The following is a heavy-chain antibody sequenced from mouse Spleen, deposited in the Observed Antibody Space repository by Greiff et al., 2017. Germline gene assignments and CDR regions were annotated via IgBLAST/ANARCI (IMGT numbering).Heavy chain of an antibody. CDR1: GYTFSSYW. J-gene: IGHJ4*01. V-gene: IGHV1-9*01. D-gene: IGHD1-2*01. Sequence: QVQLKQSGAELMKPGASVKISCKATGYTFSSYWIEWVKQRPGHGLEWIGEILPGSGSTNYNEKFKGKATFTADTSSNTAYMQLSSLTSEDSAVYYWASPATDYAMDYWGQGTSVTVSS. CDR3: ASPATDYAMDY. CDR2: ILPGSGST.